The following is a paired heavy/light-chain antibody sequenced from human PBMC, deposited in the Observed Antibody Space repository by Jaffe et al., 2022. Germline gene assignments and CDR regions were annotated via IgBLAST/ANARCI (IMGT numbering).Heavy chain of an antibody. D-gene: IGHD3-16*01. J-gene: IGHJ4*02. Sequence: EVQLVESGGDLVQPGGSLRLSCAASGFSFSDHHMDWVRQAPGKGLEWVARIRNKVEGYIIDYAASVKGRFTISRDDSKNSLSLQMNSLKIEDTALYFCARVLIGRGQFDHWGQGTLVTVSS. CDR3: ARVLIGRGQFDH. CDR2: IRNKVEGYII. CDR1: GFSFSDHH. V-gene: IGHV3-72*01.
Light chain of an antibody. J-gene: IGKJ4*01. CDR1: QGIGHA. Sequence: AIQMTQSPSSLSASVGDRVTITCRASQGIGHALGWYQQKPGKAPKLLISVTSSLQSGVPSRFTASGSGTDFTLTISSLQPEDFATYYCLQDSNYPLTFGGGTKVEIK. CDR2: VTS. CDR3: LQDSNYPLT. V-gene: IGKV1-6*01.